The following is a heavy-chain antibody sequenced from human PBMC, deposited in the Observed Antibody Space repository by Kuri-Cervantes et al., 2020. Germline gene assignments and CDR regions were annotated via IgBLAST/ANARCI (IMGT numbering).Heavy chain of an antibody. J-gene: IGHJ6*03. CDR1: GFTFSGSA. Sequence: GESLKISCAASGFTFSGSAMHWVRQASGKGLEWVGRIRSKANSYATAYAASVKGRFTISRDDSKNTAYLQMNSLKTEDTAVYYCTRLPNGYSSGYYYGGPQNYYYYMDVWGKGTTVTVSS. D-gene: IGHD3-22*01. CDR3: TRLPNGYSSGYYYGGPQNYYYYMDV. V-gene: IGHV3-73*01. CDR2: IRSKANSYAT.